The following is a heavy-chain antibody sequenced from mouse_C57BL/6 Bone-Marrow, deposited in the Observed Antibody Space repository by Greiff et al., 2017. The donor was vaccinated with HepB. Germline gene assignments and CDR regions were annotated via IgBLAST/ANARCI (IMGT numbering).Heavy chain of an antibody. CDR1: GYSFTGYY. V-gene: IGHV1-42*01. CDR3: ASGDYDGGPYIDY. Sequence: EVQLQQSGPELVKPGASVKISCKASGYSFTGYYMNWVKQSPEKSLEWIGEINPSTGGTTYNQKFKAKATLTVDKSSSTAYMQLKSLTSEDSAVYYGASGDYDGGPYIDYWGQGTTLTVSS. J-gene: IGHJ2*01. D-gene: IGHD2-4*01. CDR2: INPSTGGT.